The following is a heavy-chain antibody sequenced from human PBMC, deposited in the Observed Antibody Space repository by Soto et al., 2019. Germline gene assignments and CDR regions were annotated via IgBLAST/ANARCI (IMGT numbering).Heavy chain of an antibody. V-gene: IGHV2-5*01. CDR2: IYWNDDK. D-gene: IGHD6-13*01. CDR1: GFSLSTSGVG. J-gene: IGHJ4*02. CDR3: ANSRLRQQQLDAPFDY. Sequence: SGPTLVNPTQTLTLTCTFSGFSLSTSGVGVGWIRQPPGKALEWLALIYWNDDKRYSPSLKSRLTITKDTSKNQVVLTMTNMDPVDTATYYCANSRLRQQQLDAPFDYWGQGTLVTVSS.